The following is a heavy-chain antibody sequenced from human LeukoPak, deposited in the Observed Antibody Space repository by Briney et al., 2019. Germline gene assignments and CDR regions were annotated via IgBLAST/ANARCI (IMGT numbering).Heavy chain of an antibody. Sequence: SETLSLTCTVSGGSISSSSYYWGWVRQPPGKGLEWIGSIYYSGSTNYNPSLKSRVTISVDTSKNQFSLKLSPVTAADTAVYYCARHGFDGDYDNSWDYWGQGTLVTVSS. CDR2: IYYSGST. CDR3: ARHGFDGDYDNSWDY. J-gene: IGHJ4*02. V-gene: IGHV4-39*01. D-gene: IGHD4-17*01. CDR1: GGSISSSSYY.